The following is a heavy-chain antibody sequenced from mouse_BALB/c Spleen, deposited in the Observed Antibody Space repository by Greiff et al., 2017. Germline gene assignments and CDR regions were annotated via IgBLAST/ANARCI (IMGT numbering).Heavy chain of an antibody. CDR3: AITTVVVDYFDY. V-gene: IGHV1-80*01. Sequence: QVQLQQSGAELVRPGSSVKISCKASGYAFSSYWMNWVKQRPGQGLEWIGQIYPGDGDTNYNGKFKGKATLTADKSSSTAYMQLSSLTSEDSAVYFCAITTVVVDYFDYWGQGTTLTVSS. D-gene: IGHD1-1*01. CDR1: GYAFSSYW. CDR2: IYPGDGDT. J-gene: IGHJ2*01.